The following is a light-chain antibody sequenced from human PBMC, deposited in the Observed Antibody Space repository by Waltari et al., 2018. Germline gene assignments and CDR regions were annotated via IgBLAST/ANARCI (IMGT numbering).Light chain of an antibody. CDR1: QNINTW. Sequence: QSPSTLSASVGDRVTITCRASQNINTWLAWHQQKPGKAPNLLIYKASSLESGVPSRFSGSGSGTEFTLTISSLQPDDFATYYCLQYNGEPRTFGQGTKVEVK. V-gene: IGKV1-5*03. CDR2: KAS. J-gene: IGKJ1*01. CDR3: LQYNGEPRT.